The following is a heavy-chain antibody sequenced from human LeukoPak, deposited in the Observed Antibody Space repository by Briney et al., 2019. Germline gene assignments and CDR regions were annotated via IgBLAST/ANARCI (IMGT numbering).Heavy chain of an antibody. CDR3: ARASYDILTGYYIYFQH. CDR1: GYTFTSYG. V-gene: IGHV1-18*01. D-gene: IGHD3-9*01. Sequence: ASVKVSCKASGYTFTSYGISWVRQAPGQGLEWMGWISAYNGNTNYAQKLQGRVTMTTDTSTSTAYMELRSLRSDDTAVYYCARASYDILTGYYIYFQHWGQGTLVTVSS. CDR2: ISAYNGNT. J-gene: IGHJ1*01.